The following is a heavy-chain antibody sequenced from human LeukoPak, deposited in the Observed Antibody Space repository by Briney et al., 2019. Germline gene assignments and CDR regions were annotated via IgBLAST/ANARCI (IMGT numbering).Heavy chain of an antibody. D-gene: IGHD2-2*01. V-gene: IGHV1-2*02. CDR1: GYTFTGYY. J-gene: IGHJ4*02. CDR3: ARAAAPQLQSYYFDY. Sequence: ASVKVSCKASGYTFTGYYMHWVRQAPGQGLEWMGWINPNSGGTNYAQKFQGRVTMTRETSISTAYMELSRLRSDDTAVYYCARAAAPQLQSYYFDYWGQGTLVTVSS. CDR2: INPNSGGT.